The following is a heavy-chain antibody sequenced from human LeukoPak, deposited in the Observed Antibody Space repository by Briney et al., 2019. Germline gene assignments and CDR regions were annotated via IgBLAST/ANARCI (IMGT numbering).Heavy chain of an antibody. CDR2: INPSGGST. CDR3: ARDAGSGIPGSY. D-gene: IGHD3-10*01. CDR1: GYTFTSCY. V-gene: IGHV1-46*01. J-gene: IGHJ4*02. Sequence: ASVKVSCKASGYTFTSCYMHWVRQAPGQGLEWMGIINPSGGSTSYAQKFQGRVTMTRDTSTSTVYMELSSLRSEDTAVYYCARDAGSGIPGSYWGQGTLVTVSS.